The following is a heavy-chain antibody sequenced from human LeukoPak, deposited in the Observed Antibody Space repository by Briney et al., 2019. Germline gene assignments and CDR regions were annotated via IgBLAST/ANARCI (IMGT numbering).Heavy chain of an antibody. Sequence: GASVKVSCKASGYTFTSYGISWVRQAPGQGLEWMGWISAYNGNTNYAQKLQGRVTMTTDTSTSTAYMELRSLRSDDTAVYYCARVRAAAGTLGYYYYYMDVWGKGTTVTISS. CDR3: ARVRAAAGTLGYYYYYMDV. CDR1: GYTFTSYG. CDR2: ISAYNGNT. D-gene: IGHD6-13*01. J-gene: IGHJ6*03. V-gene: IGHV1-18*01.